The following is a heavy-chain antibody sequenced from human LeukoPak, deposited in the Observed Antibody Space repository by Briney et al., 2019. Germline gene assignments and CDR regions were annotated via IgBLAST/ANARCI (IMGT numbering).Heavy chain of an antibody. Sequence: GRSLRLSCAASGFTFSSYGMHWVRQAPGKGLEWVAGISYDGSNKYYADSVKGRFTISRDNSRNTLYLQMNSLRAEDTAVYYCARFLQGFDYWGQGTLVTVSS. CDR3: ARFLQGFDY. CDR2: ISYDGSNK. V-gene: IGHV3-30*19. CDR1: GFTFSSYG. J-gene: IGHJ4*02.